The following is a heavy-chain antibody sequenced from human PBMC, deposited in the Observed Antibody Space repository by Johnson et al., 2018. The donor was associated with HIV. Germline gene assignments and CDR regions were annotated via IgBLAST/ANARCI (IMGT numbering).Heavy chain of an antibody. Sequence: VQLVESGGGLVQPGGSLRLSCAASGFTVSSNYMSWVRQAPGKGLEWVSVISSGGTPYYADSVTGRFTISRDNSKTTLYLQMNSLRAEDTAVYYCARESANSGRYSGAFDIWGQGTMVTVSS. CDR2: ISSGGTP. J-gene: IGHJ3*02. V-gene: IGHV3-66*01. CDR3: ARESANSGRYSGAFDI. CDR1: GFTVSSNY. D-gene: IGHD1-26*01.